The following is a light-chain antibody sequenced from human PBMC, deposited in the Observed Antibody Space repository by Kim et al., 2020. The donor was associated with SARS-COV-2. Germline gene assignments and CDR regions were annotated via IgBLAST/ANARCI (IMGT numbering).Light chain of an antibody. Sequence: QSALTQPPSVSGSPGQSVTISCTGTSSDIGSYTRVSWYQQPPGTAPKLMIYEVNNRPSGVPDRFSGSKSGNTASLTISELQAEDEADYYCSSSANSSTLVFGGGTKLTVL. CDR2: EVN. J-gene: IGLJ2*01. CDR3: SSSANSSTLV. V-gene: IGLV2-18*02. CDR1: SSDIGSYTR.